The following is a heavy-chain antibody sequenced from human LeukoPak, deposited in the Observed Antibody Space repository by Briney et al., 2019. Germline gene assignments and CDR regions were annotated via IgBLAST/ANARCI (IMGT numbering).Heavy chain of an antibody. V-gene: IGHV4-31*03. CDR2: IYYSGST. CDR1: VGPISSGGYY. CDR3: AREDVESSGGIDY. D-gene: IGHD1-26*01. J-gene: IGHJ4*02. Sequence: SETLSLTRTVSVGPISSGGYYCSSIRQHPRNGLELIGYIYYSGSTYYNPSLKSRVTIAVDTSKNQFSLKLSSVTAADTAVYYCAREDVESSGGIDYWGQGTLVTVSS.